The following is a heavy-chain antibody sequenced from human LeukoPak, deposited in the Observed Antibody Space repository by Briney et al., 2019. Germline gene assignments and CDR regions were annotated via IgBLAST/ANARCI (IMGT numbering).Heavy chain of an antibody. D-gene: IGHD4-4*01. Sequence: GGSLRLSCAASGFTFSSYGMHWVRQAPGKGLEWVAVISYDGSNKYYADSVKGRFTISRDNSKNTPYLQMNSLRAEDTAVYYCAKATAYYYYGMDVWGQGTTVTVSS. J-gene: IGHJ6*02. CDR1: GFTFSSYG. CDR2: ISYDGSNK. V-gene: IGHV3-30*18. CDR3: AKATAYYYYGMDV.